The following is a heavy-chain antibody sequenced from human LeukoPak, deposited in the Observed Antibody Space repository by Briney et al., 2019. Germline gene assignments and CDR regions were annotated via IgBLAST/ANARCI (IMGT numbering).Heavy chain of an antibody. D-gene: IGHD6-19*01. CDR3: ATVWLTAPYFDY. V-gene: IGHV3-21*01. J-gene: IGHJ4*02. CDR1: GFTFSSYS. CDR2: ISSSSSYI. Sequence: GGSLRLSCAASGFTFSSYSMNWVRQAPGKGLEWVSSISSSSSYIYYADSVKGRFTISRDNAKNSLYLQMNSLGAEDTAVYYCATVWLTAPYFDYWGQGTLVTVSS.